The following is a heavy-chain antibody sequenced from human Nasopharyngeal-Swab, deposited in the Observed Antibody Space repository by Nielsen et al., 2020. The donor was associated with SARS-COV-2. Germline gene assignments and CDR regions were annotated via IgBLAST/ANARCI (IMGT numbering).Heavy chain of an antibody. J-gene: IGHJ4*02. CDR3: ANRRGSSWHPYCFDF. Sequence: GESLKISCAASGFTFSSYDMTWVRQAPGKGLEWVSTISGRGGGTYYADSVKGRFTVSRDNSENTLYLQMNSLRAEDTAVYYCANRRGSSWHPYCFDFWGQGTLVTVSS. CDR1: GFTFSSYD. D-gene: IGHD6-13*01. V-gene: IGHV3-23*01. CDR2: ISGRGGGT.